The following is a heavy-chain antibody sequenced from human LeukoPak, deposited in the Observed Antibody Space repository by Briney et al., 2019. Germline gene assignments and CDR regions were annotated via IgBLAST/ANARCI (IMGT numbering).Heavy chain of an antibody. D-gene: IGHD5-18*01. Sequence: PGGSLRLSCAASGFTFSSYSMNWVRQAPGKGLEWVSYISSSSSTIYYADSVKGRFTISRDNSKNTLYLQMNSLRAEDTAVYYCTKSWHSYGDYYYGMDVWGQGTTVTVSS. V-gene: IGHV3-48*01. J-gene: IGHJ6*02. CDR3: TKSWHSYGDYYYGMDV. CDR2: ISSSSSTI. CDR1: GFTFSSYS.